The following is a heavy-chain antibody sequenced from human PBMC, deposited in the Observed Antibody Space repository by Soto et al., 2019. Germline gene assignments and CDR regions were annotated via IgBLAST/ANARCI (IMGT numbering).Heavy chain of an antibody. CDR1: GGSISSSSSYY. V-gene: IGHV4-39*01. CDR2: IYYSGST. J-gene: IGHJ4*02. Sequence: SETLSLTCTVSGGSISSSSSYYWGWIRQPPGKGLEWIGSIYYSGSTYYNPSLKSRVTISVDTSKNQFSLNLNSVTAADTAVYYCARARYFDKYYYDFWGQGALVTVSS. CDR3: ARARYFDKYYYDF. D-gene: IGHD3-9*01.